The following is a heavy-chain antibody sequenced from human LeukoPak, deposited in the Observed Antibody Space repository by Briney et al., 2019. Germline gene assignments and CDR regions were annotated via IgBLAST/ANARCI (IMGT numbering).Heavy chain of an antibody. CDR2: IYSGGST. Sequence: GGSLRLSCAASGFTVSSNYMSWVRQAPGKGLEWVSVIYSGGSTYYADSVKGRFTISRDNSKNTLYLQMNSLRAEDTAVYYCASYSYGDYVLDYWGQGTLVTVSS. V-gene: IGHV3-66*01. CDR1: GFTVSSNY. CDR3: ASYSYGDYVLDY. D-gene: IGHD4-17*01. J-gene: IGHJ4*02.